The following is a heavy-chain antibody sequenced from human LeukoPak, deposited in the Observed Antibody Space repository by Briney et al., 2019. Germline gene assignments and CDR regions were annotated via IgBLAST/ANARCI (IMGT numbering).Heavy chain of an antibody. V-gene: IGHV3-9*01. CDR3: AKDIGRTWYTWFDP. Sequence: PGGSLRLSCAASGFTFDDYAMHWVRQAPGKGLEWVSGISWNSDTIGYADSVKGRFTISRDNAKNSLYLQMNSLTVEDTALYYCAKDIGRTWYTWFDPWGQGTLVTVSS. J-gene: IGHJ5*02. D-gene: IGHD6-13*01. CDR1: GFTFDDYA. CDR2: ISWNSDTI.